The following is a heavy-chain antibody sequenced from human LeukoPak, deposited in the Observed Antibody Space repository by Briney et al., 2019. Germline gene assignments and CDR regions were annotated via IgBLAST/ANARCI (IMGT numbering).Heavy chain of an antibody. CDR2: IYYSGST. CDR3: ARQIAAAGTRRGWYYYYGMDV. CDR1: GGSISSYY. Sequence: SETLSLTCTVSGGSISSYYWSWIRQPPGKGLEWIGYIYYSGSTNYNPSLKSRVTISVDTSKNQFSLKLSSVTAADTAVYYCARQIAAAGTRRGWYYYYGMDVWGQGTTVTVSS. V-gene: IGHV4-59*01. D-gene: IGHD6-13*01. J-gene: IGHJ6*02.